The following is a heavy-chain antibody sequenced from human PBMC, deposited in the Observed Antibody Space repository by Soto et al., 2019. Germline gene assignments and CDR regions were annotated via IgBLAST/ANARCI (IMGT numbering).Heavy chain of an antibody. CDR2: ISSSSSYI. V-gene: IGHV3-21*01. D-gene: IGHD2-2*02. J-gene: IGHJ6*02. CDR3: AREGVVVPAAIRAGGYYYYGMDV. Sequence: GSLRLSCAASGFTFSSYSMNWVRQAPGKGLEWVSSISSSSSYIYYADSVKGRFTISRDNAKNSLYLQMNSLRAEDTAVYYCAREGVVVPAAIRAGGYYYYGMDVWGQGTTVTVSS. CDR1: GFTFSSYS.